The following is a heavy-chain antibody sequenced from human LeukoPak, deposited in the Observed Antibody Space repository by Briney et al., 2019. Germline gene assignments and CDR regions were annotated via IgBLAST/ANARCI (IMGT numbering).Heavy chain of an antibody. D-gene: IGHD3-3*01. CDR1: GGSISSYY. Sequence: SETLSLTCTVSGGSISSYYWSWIRQPPGNGLEWIGYIYTSGSTNYNPSLKSRVTISVDTSKNQFSLKLSSVTAADTAVYYCARLQDDFWSGYYTGSNWFDPWGQGTLVTVSS. J-gene: IGHJ5*02. V-gene: IGHV4-4*09. CDR2: IYTSGST. CDR3: ARLQDDFWSGYYTGSNWFDP.